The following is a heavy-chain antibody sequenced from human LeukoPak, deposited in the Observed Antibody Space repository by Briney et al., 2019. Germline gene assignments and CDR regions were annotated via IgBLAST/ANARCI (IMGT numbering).Heavy chain of an antibody. CDR3: ARGMRTWTYYYYYGMDV. V-gene: IGHV1-8*01. Sequence: ASVKVSCKASGYTFTSYDINWVRQATGQGLEWMGWMNPNSGNTGYAQKFQGRVTMTRNTSISTAYMELSSLRSEDTAVYYCARGMRTWTYYYYYGMDVWGQGTTVTVSS. J-gene: IGHJ6*02. CDR2: MNPNSGNT. D-gene: IGHD1-1*01. CDR1: GYTFTSYD.